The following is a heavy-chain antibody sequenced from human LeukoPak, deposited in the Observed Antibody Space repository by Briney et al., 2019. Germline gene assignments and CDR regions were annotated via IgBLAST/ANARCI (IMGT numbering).Heavy chain of an antibody. V-gene: IGHV3-30*18. CDR1: GFTFSSHG. J-gene: IGHJ6*02. D-gene: IGHD2-2*01. Sequence: PGGSLRLSCAASGFTFSSHGMHWVRQASGKGLEWVAVIRNDGSHKYYGDSVQGRFTISRDNSWNTLYLQINSLRPEDTAVYYCVKDRRTEAYGMEVWGQGTTVTVSS. CDR2: IRNDGSHK. CDR3: VKDRRTEAYGMEV.